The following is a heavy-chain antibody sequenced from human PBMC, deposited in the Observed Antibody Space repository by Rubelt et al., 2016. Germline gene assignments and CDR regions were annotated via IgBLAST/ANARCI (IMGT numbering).Heavy chain of an antibody. D-gene: IGHD1-26*01. J-gene: IGHJ3*02. V-gene: IGHV4-59*12. CDR3: ARGSRVVGATKAAFDI. CDR1: GGSISSYS. CDR2: VYYSGST. Sequence: QVQLQESGPGLVKPSETLSLTCTVSGGSISSYSWSWIRQPPGKGLEWIGCVYYSGSTNYNPSLKSRGIISVETSKNQFSLKLRSVTAADTVVYDWARGSRVVGATKAAFDIWGQGTMVTVSS.